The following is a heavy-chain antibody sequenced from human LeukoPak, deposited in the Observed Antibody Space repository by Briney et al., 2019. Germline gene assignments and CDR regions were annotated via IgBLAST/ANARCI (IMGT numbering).Heavy chain of an antibody. CDR2: INHSGST. V-gene: IGHV4-34*01. CDR1: GGSFSGYY. CDR3: ARHLTSGWYRTYYFDY. D-gene: IGHD6-19*01. J-gene: IGHJ4*02. Sequence: ASETLSLTCAVYGGSFSGYYWSWIRQPPGKGLEWIGEINHSGSTNYNPSLKSRVTISVDTSKNQFSLKLSSVTAADTAVYYCARHLTSGWYRTYYFDYWGQGTLVTVSS.